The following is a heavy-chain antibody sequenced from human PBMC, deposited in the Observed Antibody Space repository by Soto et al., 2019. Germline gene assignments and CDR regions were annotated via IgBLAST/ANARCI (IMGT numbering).Heavy chain of an antibody. Sequence: HPGGSLRLSCAASGFTFSSYAMSWVRQSPGKGLEWVSAISGSGGSTYYADSVKGRFTSSRDNSRNTLYLQMNSLRAEDTAVYYCAKDLGLGGYNFPTTFDYWGQGTLVTVSS. CDR3: AKDLGLGGYNFPTTFDY. CDR2: ISGSGGST. V-gene: IGHV3-23*01. D-gene: IGHD5-12*01. J-gene: IGHJ4*02. CDR1: GFTFSSYA.